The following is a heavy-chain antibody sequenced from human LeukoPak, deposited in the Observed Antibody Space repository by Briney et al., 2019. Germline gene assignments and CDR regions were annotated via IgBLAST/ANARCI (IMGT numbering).Heavy chain of an antibody. CDR3: ARDRRHDYYMEV. Sequence: PGGSLRLSCAASGFTFSSYSMNWVRQAPGKGLEWVSYISSTSSIIYYADSLKGRFTISRDNAKNSLYLQMNSLRAEDTAVYYCARDRRHDYYMEVWEKGHTVTVSS. CDR2: ISSTSSII. V-gene: IGHV3-48*01. CDR1: GFTFSSYS. J-gene: IGHJ6*03.